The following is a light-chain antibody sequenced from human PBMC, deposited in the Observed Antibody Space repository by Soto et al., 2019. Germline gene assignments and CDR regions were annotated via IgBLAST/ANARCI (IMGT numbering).Light chain of an antibody. Sequence: DIQMTQSPSSLSASVGDRVTITCRASQSIRNYLNWYQQKPGKAPKLLIYAASTLQSGVPSRFSGSGSESYFTLTISSLQPEDFATYYCQQTYSTVTFGPGTKVHI. J-gene: IGKJ3*01. CDR2: AAS. V-gene: IGKV1-39*01. CDR1: QSIRNY. CDR3: QQTYSTVT.